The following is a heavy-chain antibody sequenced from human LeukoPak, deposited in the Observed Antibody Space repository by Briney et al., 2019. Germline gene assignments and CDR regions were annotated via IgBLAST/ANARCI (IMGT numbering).Heavy chain of an antibody. CDR3: TTDSGEYSRTTFDY. Sequence: GGSLRLSCAASGFTFTNAWMSWVRQAPGKGLEWVGRIKSKTDGGTIDYAAPVNGTFTISRHDSENTLYLQMNSLKTEDTAVYYCTTDSGEYSRTTFDYWGQGTLVTVSS. V-gene: IGHV3-15*01. CDR2: IKSKTDGGTI. CDR1: GFTFTNAW. D-gene: IGHD4-17*01. J-gene: IGHJ4*02.